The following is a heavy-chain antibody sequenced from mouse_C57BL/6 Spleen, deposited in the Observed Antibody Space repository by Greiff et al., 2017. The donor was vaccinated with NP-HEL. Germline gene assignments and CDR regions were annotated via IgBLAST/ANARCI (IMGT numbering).Heavy chain of an antibody. V-gene: IGHV5-4*03. Sequence: DVKLVESGGGLVKPGGSLKLSCAASGFTFSSYAMSWVRQTPEKRLEWVATISDGGSYTYYPDKVKGRFTISRDNAKNNLYLQMSQLKSEDTAMYYCARVYYYGSSMDYWGQGTSVTVSS. CDR2: ISDGGSYT. J-gene: IGHJ4*01. CDR3: ARVYYYGSSMDY. CDR1: GFTFSSYA. D-gene: IGHD1-1*01.